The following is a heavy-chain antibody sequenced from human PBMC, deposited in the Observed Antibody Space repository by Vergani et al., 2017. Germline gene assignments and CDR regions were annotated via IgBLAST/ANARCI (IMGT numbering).Heavy chain of an antibody. J-gene: IGHJ6*02. D-gene: IGHD2-21*01. V-gene: IGHV3-23*01. CDR1: GFTFSSYA. Sequence: EVQLLESGGNLIQPGGSLRLSCGASGFTFSSYAMTWVRLAPGKGLQWVSAISGSGGNTFYTDSVKGRFTISRDNSKDTLYLQMNSLRVEDTAIYYCAKARDPNCKGGNCYSYYCGLDLWGQGTTVTVSS. CDR3: AKARDPNCKGGNCYSYYCGLDL. CDR2: ISGSGGNT.